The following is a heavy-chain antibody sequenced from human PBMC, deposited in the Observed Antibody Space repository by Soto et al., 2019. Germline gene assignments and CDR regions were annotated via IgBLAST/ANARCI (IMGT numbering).Heavy chain of an antibody. V-gene: IGHV3-49*03. CDR1: GFTFGDYA. D-gene: IGHD3-9*01. CDR3: TRADPTTKFGDYFDY. J-gene: IGHJ4*02. CDR2: IRSKAYGGTT. Sequence: GGSLRLSCTASGFTFGDYAMSWFRQAPGKGLEWVGFIRSKAYGGTTEYAASVKGRFTISRDDSKSIAYLQMNSLKTEDTAVYYCTRADPTTKFGDYFDYWGQGTLVTVSS.